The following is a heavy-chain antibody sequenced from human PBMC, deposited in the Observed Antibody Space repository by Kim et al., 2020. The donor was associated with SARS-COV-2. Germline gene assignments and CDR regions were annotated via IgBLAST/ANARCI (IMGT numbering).Heavy chain of an antibody. Sequence: SVKVSCKASGGTFSSYAISWVRQAPGQGLEWMGGIIPIFGTANYAQKFQGRVTITADESTSTAYMELSSLRSEDTAVYYCARARRPRNIVVAGDYYYYGMDVWGQGTTVTVSS. CDR3: ARARRPRNIVVAGDYYYYGMDV. CDR2: IIPIFGTA. V-gene: IGHV1-69*13. J-gene: IGHJ6*02. CDR1: GGTFSSYA. D-gene: IGHD2-2*01.